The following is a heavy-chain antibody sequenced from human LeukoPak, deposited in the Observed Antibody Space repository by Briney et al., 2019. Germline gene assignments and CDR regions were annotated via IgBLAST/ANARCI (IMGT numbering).Heavy chain of an antibody. V-gene: IGHV3-11*01. CDR2: ISSSGGVI. D-gene: IGHD6-13*01. CDR1: GFTFRDYY. J-gene: IGHJ6*02. CDR3: ARHGYSSSWPYYYYAMDV. Sequence: GGSLRLSCAASGFTFRDYYMSWIRQAPGEGLEWVSYISSSGGVIYYADSVKGRFIISRDNAKNSLYLQMNSPRAEDTAVYYCARHGYSSSWPYYYYAMDVWGQGTTVTVSS.